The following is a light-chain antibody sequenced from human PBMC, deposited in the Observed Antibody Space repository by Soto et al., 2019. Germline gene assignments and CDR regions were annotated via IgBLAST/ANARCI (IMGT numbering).Light chain of an antibody. CDR1: ISNIGAGYD. J-gene: IGLJ1*01. CDR2: GNS. CDR3: QSYDSSLSVI. Sequence: QSVLTQPPSVSGAPGQRVTISCTGSISNIGAGYDVHWYQQLPGTAPKLLIYGNSNRPSGVPDRFSGSKSGTSASLAITGLQAEDEADYYCQSYDSSLSVIFGTGTKVTVL. V-gene: IGLV1-40*01.